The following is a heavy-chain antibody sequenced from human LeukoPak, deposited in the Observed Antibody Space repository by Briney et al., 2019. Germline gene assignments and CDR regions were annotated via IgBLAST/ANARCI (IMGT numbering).Heavy chain of an antibody. CDR3: ARDRTDPNWYFDL. CDR2: IYHSGST. Sequence: SETLSLTCTVSGGSISSGDYYWTWIRQPPGKGLEWIGYIYHSGSTYYNPSLKSRVTISVDRSKNQFSLKLSSVTAADTAVYYCARDRTDPNWYFDLWGRGTLVTVSS. V-gene: IGHV4-30-4*01. CDR1: GGSISSGDYY. J-gene: IGHJ2*01. D-gene: IGHD1-1*01.